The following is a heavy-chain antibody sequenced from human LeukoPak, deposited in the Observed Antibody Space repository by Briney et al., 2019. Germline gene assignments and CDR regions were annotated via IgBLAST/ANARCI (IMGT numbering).Heavy chain of an antibody. V-gene: IGHV4-61*01. CDR1: GASVCSASY. CDR2: IYNGVNT. D-gene: IGHD1-26*01. CDR3: ARSRAFNSGAFDP. J-gene: IGHJ5*02. Sequence: SETLSLTCTVSGASVCSASYWTWIRQPPGKGVEWIAHIYNGVNTNYNPSLKSRVTISVDTSKNQFSLRLNSVTAADTAVYYCARSRAFNSGAFDPWGQGSLVTVSS.